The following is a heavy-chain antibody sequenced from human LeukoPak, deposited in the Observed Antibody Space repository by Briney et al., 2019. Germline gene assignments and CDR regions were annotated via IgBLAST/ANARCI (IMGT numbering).Heavy chain of an antibody. CDR1: GDSVSSNSAA. CDR3: ARDRGYYDFWSGYGPDGYYFDY. J-gene: IGHJ4*02. Sequence: SQTLSLTCALPGDSVSSNSAAWNWIRQSPSRGLEWLVRTYYRSNWYNDYAVSVKSRITINPDTSKNQFSLQLNSVTPEDTAVYYCARDRGYYDFWSGYGPDGYYFDYWGQGTLVTVSS. CDR2: TYYRSNWYN. D-gene: IGHD3-3*01. V-gene: IGHV6-1*01.